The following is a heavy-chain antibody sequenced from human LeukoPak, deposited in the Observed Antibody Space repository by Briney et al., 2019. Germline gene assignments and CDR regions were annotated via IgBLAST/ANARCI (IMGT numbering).Heavy chain of an antibody. D-gene: IGHD1-14*01. V-gene: IGHV1-2*02. CDR3: ARMEERYKWFAP. Sequence: ASVKVSFKASGYTFTDYYMHLVRQAPGQGLEWMGWINPNSGGTNYAQKSQGRVPMTADLSTSTAQMELRSLRSDDTAVYYCARMEERYKWFAPWGQGTVVTVSS. CDR2: INPNSGGT. J-gene: IGHJ5*02. CDR1: GYTFTDYY.